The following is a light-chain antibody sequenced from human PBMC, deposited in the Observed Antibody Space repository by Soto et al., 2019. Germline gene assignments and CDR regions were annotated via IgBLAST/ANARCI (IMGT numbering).Light chain of an antibody. CDR3: QQYNSYRGT. CDR1: QSISSW. CDR2: DAS. Sequence: DIQMSQSHSTLSASVGDRVTITCRASQSISSWLAWYQQKPGKAPKLLIYDASSLESGVPSRFSGSGSGTEFTLTISSLQPDDFATYYCQQYNSYRGTFGQGTKVDIK. V-gene: IGKV1-5*01. J-gene: IGKJ1*01.